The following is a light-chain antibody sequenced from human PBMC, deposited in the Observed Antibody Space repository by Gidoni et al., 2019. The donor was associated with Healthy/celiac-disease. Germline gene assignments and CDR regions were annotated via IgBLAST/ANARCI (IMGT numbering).Light chain of an antibody. CDR3: QQYGSSPWT. V-gene: IGKV3-20*01. CDR1: QSVSSSY. CDR2: GAS. J-gene: IGKJ1*01. Sequence: EIVLTQSPGTLSLSPGERATLSCRASQSVSSSYSAWYQQKPGPAPRLLIYGASSRATGIPDRFSGSGSGTDFTLTISRMGPEDFAVYYCQQYGSSPWTFGQGTKVEIK.